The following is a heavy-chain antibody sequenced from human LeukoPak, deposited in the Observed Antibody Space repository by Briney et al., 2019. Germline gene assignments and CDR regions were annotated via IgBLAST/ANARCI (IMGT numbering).Heavy chain of an antibody. CDR2: IKPDGSDS. CDR1: GFTFSAFW. Sequence: GGCLRLSCAASGFTFSAFWMSWVRQGPGKGLEWVASIKPDGSDSHHVDSVMLRFTISSDNAKNLLYLQMNSLSAEDTAVYYCPRLFGGVTTFDYWGQGALVTVSS. D-gene: IGHD4-17*01. V-gene: IGHV3-7*01. J-gene: IGHJ4*02. CDR3: PRLFGGVTTFDY.